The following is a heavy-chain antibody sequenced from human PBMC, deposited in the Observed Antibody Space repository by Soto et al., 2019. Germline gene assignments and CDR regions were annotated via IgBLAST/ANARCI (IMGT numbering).Heavy chain of an antibody. Sequence: SVKVSCKASGGTFSSYAISWVRQAPGQGLEWMGGIIPIFGTANYAQKFQGRVTMTTDTSTSTAYMELRSLRSDDTAVYYCAREGSNYYGSGSYIIWGQGTLVTVSS. D-gene: IGHD3-10*01. CDR2: IIPIFGTA. CDR1: GGTFSSYA. J-gene: IGHJ4*02. V-gene: IGHV1-69*05. CDR3: AREGSNYYGSGSYII.